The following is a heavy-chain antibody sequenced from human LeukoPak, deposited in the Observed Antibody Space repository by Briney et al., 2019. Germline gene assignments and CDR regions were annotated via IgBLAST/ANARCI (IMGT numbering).Heavy chain of an antibody. CDR1: GFTFSSYE. J-gene: IGHJ3*02. V-gene: IGHV3-48*03. CDR2: ISSSGSTI. Sequence: PGGSLRLSCAASGFTFSSYEMNRVCQAPGKGLEWVSYISSSGSTIYYADSVKGRFTISRDNSEKMLYLQMNSLRAEDTALYYCAKGLHSSSWNDAFDIWGQGTMVTVSS. D-gene: IGHD6-13*01. CDR3: AKGLHSSSWNDAFDI.